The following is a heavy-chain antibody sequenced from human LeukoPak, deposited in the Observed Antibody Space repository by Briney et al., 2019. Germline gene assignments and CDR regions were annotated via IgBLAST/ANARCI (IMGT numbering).Heavy chain of an antibody. D-gene: IGHD6-13*01. V-gene: IGHV4-39*01. CDR3: ARHSPGIAAAGTGDWFDP. J-gene: IGHJ5*02. CDR2: IYYSGST. Sequence: PSETLSLTCTVSGGSISSSSYYWGWIRQPPGKGLEWIGSIYYSGSTYYNPSLKSRVTISVDTSKNQFSLKLSSVTAADTAVYYCARHSPGIAAAGTGDWFDPWGQGTLVTVSS. CDR1: GGSISSSSYY.